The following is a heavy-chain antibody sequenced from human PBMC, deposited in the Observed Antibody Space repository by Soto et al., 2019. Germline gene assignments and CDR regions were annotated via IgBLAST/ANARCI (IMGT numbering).Heavy chain of an antibody. J-gene: IGHJ6*02. CDR2: MFHDGAS. CDR3: AGQPTAGSYYDLGSYYYYYAMDV. Sequence: SETLSLTCAVSGASISNNNWWTWVRQPPGKGLEWIGEMFHDGASNYNPSLKSRVAISIDTSKNQFSLKLSSVTAADTAVYYCAGQPTAGSYYDLGSYYYYYAMDVWGQGTTVTVSS. CDR1: GASISNNNW. V-gene: IGHV4-4*02. D-gene: IGHD3-10*01.